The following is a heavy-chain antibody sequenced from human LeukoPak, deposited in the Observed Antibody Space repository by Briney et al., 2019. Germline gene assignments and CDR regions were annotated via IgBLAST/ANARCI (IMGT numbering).Heavy chain of an antibody. V-gene: IGHV7-4-1*02. D-gene: IGHD2-8*01. CDR1: GYTFNTYG. J-gene: IGHJ4*02. CDR3: ASFFCINGVCYYLDY. CDR2: INTNTGNP. Sequence: ASVKVSCKASGYTFNTYGMNWVRQAPGQGLEWMGWINTNTGNPTYAQGFTGRFVFSLDTSVSTAYLQISSLEAEDTAVYYCASFFCINGVCYYLDYWGQGTLVTVSS.